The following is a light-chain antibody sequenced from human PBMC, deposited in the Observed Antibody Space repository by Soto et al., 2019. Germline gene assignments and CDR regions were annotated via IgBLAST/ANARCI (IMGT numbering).Light chain of an antibody. Sequence: DIQLTQSPSFLSASVGDRVTITCRASQGIRDFLAWYQQKPGKAPKLLIYAASTLQAGVPTRFSGFASGTEFTLTISNLQPADSATYYCQQFNVYPLTFGGGTNVEIK. J-gene: IGKJ4*01. CDR3: QQFNVYPLT. V-gene: IGKV1-9*01. CDR2: AAS. CDR1: QGIRDF.